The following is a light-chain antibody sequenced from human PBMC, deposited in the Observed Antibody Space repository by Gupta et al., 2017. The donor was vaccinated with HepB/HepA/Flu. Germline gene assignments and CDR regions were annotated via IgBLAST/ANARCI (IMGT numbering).Light chain of an antibody. Sequence: QSVLTQPPSVSAAPGQKVTISCSGSRSNIGNNYVSWYQQLPGAAPRLLIYDNNKRPSGIPDRFSGSKSGTSATLGITGLQTGDEADYYCGTWDNSLTAGVFGTGTKVTVL. CDR3: GTWDNSLTAGV. CDR2: DNN. J-gene: IGLJ1*01. V-gene: IGLV1-51*01. CDR1: RSNIGNNY.